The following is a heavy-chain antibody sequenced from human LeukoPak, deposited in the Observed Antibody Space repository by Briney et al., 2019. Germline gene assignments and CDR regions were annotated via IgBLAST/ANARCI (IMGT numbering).Heavy chain of an antibody. CDR2: ISYSGST. Sequence: PGGSLRLSCAASGFTFSSYAMSWIRQPPGKGLEWIASISYSGSTYYNPSLKSRVTISADTSKSQFSLKVTSVTAADTAMYYCVSYTLNSLSILWGQGTLLTVS. V-gene: IGHV4-38-2*01. D-gene: IGHD1-1*01. CDR1: GFTFSSYA. J-gene: IGHJ4*02. CDR3: VSYTLNSLSIL.